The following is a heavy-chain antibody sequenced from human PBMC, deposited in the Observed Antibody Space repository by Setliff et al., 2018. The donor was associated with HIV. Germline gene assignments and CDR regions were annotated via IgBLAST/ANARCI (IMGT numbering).Heavy chain of an antibody. CDR1: GGSITSGNYF. V-gene: IGHV4-61*09. J-gene: IGHJ4*01. CDR2: IYTDGST. Sequence: TLSLTCTVSGGSITSGNYFRTWIRQPAGKGLEWIGHIYTDGSTNYNPSFRSRVTISVDSSKNQFSLKLSSVTAADTAVYYCARDARWLQFPYFHYWGQGTLVTVSS. D-gene: IGHD5-12*01. CDR3: ARDARWLQFPYFHY.